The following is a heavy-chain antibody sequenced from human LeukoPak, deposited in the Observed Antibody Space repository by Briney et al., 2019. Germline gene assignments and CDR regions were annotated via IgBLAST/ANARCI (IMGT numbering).Heavy chain of an antibody. CDR2: ISGSGGST. J-gene: IGHJ4*02. CDR1: GFTFSSYA. D-gene: IGHD5-24*01. CDR3: AKGFQMATIPLDY. V-gene: IGHV3-23*01. Sequence: GGSLRLSCAASGFTFSSYAMSWVRQAPGKGLEWVSAISGSGGSTYYADSVKGRFTISKDNSKNTLYLQMNSLRAEDTAVYYCAKGFQMATIPLDYWGQGTLVTVSS.